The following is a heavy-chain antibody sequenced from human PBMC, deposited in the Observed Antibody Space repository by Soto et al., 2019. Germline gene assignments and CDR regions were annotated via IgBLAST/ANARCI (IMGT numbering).Heavy chain of an antibody. CDR2: ISYDGSNK. V-gene: IGHV3-30-3*01. J-gene: IGHJ5*02. D-gene: IGHD6-13*01. CDR1: GFTFSSYA. CDR3: ARDLVDSSSWYYWFDP. Sequence: PGGSLRLSCAASGFTFSSYAMHWVRQAPGKGLEWVAVISYDGSNKYYADSVKGRFTISRDNSKNTLYLQMNSLRAEDTAVYYCARDLVDSSSWYYWFDPWGQGTLVTVSS.